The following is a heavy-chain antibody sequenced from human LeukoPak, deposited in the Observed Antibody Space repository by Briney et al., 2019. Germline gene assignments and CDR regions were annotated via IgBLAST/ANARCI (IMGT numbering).Heavy chain of an antibody. D-gene: IGHD3-3*01. J-gene: IGHJ4*02. CDR2: ISSSSSTI. Sequence: ETLSLTCTASGASISSDNYYWGWIRQAPGKGLEWVSYISSSSSTIYYADSVKGRFTISRDNAKNSLYLQMNSLRAEDTAVYYCASYYDFWSGYHFDYWGQGTLVTVSS. CDR1: GASISSDN. V-gene: IGHV3-48*01. CDR3: ASYYDFWSGYHFDY.